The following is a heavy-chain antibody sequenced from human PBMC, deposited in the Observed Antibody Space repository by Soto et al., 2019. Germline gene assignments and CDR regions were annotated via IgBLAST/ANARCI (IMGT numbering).Heavy chain of an antibody. D-gene: IGHD3-10*01. J-gene: IGHJ4*01. Sequence: PSETLSLTCAVSGGSISSGGYSWSWIRQPPGKGLEWIGYIYHSGSTYYNPSLKSRVTISVDRSKNQFSLKLSSVTAADTAVYYCASTAGVLTAYFDYWGQGTLVTVSS. CDR2: IYHSGST. CDR3: ASTAGVLTAYFDY. V-gene: IGHV4-30-2*01. CDR1: GGSISSGGYS.